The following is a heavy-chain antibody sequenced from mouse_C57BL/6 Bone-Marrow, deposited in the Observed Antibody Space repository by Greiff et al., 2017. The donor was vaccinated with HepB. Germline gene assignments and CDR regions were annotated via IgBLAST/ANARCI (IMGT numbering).Heavy chain of an antibody. CDR2: ISSGSGTI. CDR1: GFTFSRFG. V-gene: IGHV5-17*02. D-gene: IGHD2-14*01. CDR3: VREDRYDGAMDY. Sequence: EVKVEESGGGLVQPGGSRKLSCAASGFTFSRFGIHWVRQAPEKGLEWVAYISSGSGTIYYAATVKGRFTISRDNPKNTLFLQMTSLRSEDTAMYYCVREDRYDGAMDYWGQGTSVTVSS. J-gene: IGHJ4*01.